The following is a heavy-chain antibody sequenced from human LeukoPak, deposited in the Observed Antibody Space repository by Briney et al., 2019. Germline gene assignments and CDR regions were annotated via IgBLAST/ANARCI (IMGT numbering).Heavy chain of an antibody. CDR1: GYSISSGYY. Sequence: SETLSLTXAVSGYSISSGYYWGWFRQPPGKRLEWIGSIYHSGSTYYNPSLKSRVTISVDTSKNQFSLKLSSVTAAHTAVYYCAREGMAAPEYFQHWGQGTLVTVSS. D-gene: IGHD6-13*01. J-gene: IGHJ1*01. CDR2: IYHSGST. V-gene: IGHV4-38-2*02. CDR3: AREGMAAPEYFQH.